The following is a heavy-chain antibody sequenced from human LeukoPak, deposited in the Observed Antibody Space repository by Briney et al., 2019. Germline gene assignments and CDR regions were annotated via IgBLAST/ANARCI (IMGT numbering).Heavy chain of an antibody. CDR1: GFTFSSYA. J-gene: IGHJ4*02. V-gene: IGHV3-23*01. Sequence: GGSLRLSCAASGFTFSSYAMNWVRQAPGKGLEWVSTIGGSGGSTYYADSVKGRFTISRDNSKNTLYLQMNSLRAEDTAVYYCAKETYSNSWYYFDYWGQGTLVTVSS. D-gene: IGHD6-13*01. CDR3: AKETYSNSWYYFDY. CDR2: IGGSGGST.